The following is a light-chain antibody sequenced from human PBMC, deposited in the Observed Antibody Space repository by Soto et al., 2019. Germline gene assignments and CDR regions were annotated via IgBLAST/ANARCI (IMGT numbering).Light chain of an antibody. CDR2: DVS. V-gene: IGLV2-11*01. J-gene: IGLJ2*01. Sequence: QSALTQPRSVSGSPGQSVTISCTGTSCDVGGYNYVSWYQQHPGTAPQLMMYDVSKRPSGVPDRFAGSKSGNAASLSIPRVQAEEEAEYSRCAHAGSDTALGLGGGT. CDR1: SCDVGGYNY. CDR3: CAHAGSDTALG.